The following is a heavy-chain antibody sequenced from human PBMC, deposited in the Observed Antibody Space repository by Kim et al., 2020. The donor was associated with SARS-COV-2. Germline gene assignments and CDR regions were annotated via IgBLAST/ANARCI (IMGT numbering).Heavy chain of an antibody. CDR1: GGTFSSYA. CDR2: IIPILGIA. D-gene: IGHD3-9*01. CDR3: ARAGVGRYFDWLYRYYYYG. Sequence: SVKVSCKASGGTFSSYAISWVRQAPGQGLEWMGRIIPILGIANYAQKFQGRVTITADKSTSTAYMELSSLRSEDTAVYYCARAGVGRYFDWLYRYYYYG. V-gene: IGHV1-69*04. J-gene: IGHJ6*01.